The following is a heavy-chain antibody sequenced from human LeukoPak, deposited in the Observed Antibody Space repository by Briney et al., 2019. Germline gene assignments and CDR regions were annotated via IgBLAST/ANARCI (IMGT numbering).Heavy chain of an antibody. J-gene: IGHJ4*02. CDR2: ISSSSSYI. D-gene: IGHD2-21*01. CDR3: AKAPVTTCSGAYCYPFDY. V-gene: IGHV3-21*04. Sequence: GGSLRLSCAASGFTFSSYSMNWVRQAPGKGLEWVSSISSSSSYIYYADSVKGRFTISRDNAKNTLYLQMNRLRAEDAAVYYCAKAPVTTCSGAYCYPFDYWGQGTLVTVSS. CDR1: GFTFSSYS.